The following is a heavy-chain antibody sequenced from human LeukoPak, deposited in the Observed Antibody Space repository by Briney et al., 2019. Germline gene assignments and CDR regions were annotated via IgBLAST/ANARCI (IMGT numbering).Heavy chain of an antibody. CDR1: GFTFSSYG. D-gene: IGHD5-12*01. CDR2: IRYDGSNK. V-gene: IGHV3-30*02. CDR3: AKDYSGWLNDAFDI. J-gene: IGHJ3*02. Sequence: GGSLRLSCAASGFTFSSYGMHWVRQAPGKGLEWVAFIRYDGSNKHYADSVKGRFTISRDNSKNTLYLQMNSLRAEDTAVYYCAKDYSGWLNDAFDIWGQGTMVTVSS.